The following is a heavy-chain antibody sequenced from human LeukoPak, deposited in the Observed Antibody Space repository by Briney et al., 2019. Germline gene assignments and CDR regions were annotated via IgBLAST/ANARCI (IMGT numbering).Heavy chain of an antibody. V-gene: IGHV3-30*02. CDR3: ARAGGEPT. Sequence: GGSLRLSCAASRFTFSSYGMHWVRQAPGKGLEWVAYIQYDGSNEQYADSVKGRFSISRDSSKNISYLQMNSLRAEDTAVYYCARAGGEPTWGQGTLVTVSS. CDR1: RFTFSSYG. D-gene: IGHD2-21*01. CDR2: IQYDGSNE. J-gene: IGHJ5*02.